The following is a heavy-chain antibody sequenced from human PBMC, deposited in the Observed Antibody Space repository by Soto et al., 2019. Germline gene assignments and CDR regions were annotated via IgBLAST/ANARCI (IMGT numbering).Heavy chain of an antibody. Sequence: QVQLQESGPGLVKPSQTLSLTCTVPGGSISSGGYYWSWIRQHPGKGLEWIGYIYYSGSTYYNPSLKSRVTISVDTSKNQFSLKLSSVTAADTAVYYCARGGVMGYCSGGSCYSKVSWFDPWGQGTLVTVSS. CDR1: GGSISSGGYY. J-gene: IGHJ5*02. CDR3: ARGGVMGYCSGGSCYSKVSWFDP. V-gene: IGHV4-31*03. CDR2: IYYSGST. D-gene: IGHD2-15*01.